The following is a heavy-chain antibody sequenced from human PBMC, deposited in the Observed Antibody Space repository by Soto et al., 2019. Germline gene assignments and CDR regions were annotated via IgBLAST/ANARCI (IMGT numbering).Heavy chain of an antibody. J-gene: IGHJ4*02. CDR3: AKDSRHFVAGFEY. Sequence: EVQLLESGGGLVQPGGSLRLSCAASGFTFSSYAMSWDRQAPGKGLEWVSVISGSGATTFYADSVKGRFTISRDNSKNTLYLQINSLRSEDTAVFYCAKDSRHFVAGFEYWGPGTLVTVSS. CDR2: ISGSGATT. D-gene: IGHD3-3*02. CDR1: GFTFSSYA. V-gene: IGHV3-23*01.